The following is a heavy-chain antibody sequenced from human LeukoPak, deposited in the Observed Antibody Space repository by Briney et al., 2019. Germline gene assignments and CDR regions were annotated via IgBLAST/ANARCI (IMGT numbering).Heavy chain of an antibody. D-gene: IGHD5-18*01. CDR1: GFGFSYAW. CDR3: TTAPSGYAYMNGWHLDY. Sequence: GGSLRLSCAASGFGFSYAWMSWVRQAPGKGPGWIGRIKRKSDGETTDYAAPVKGRFTISRDDSKNTLFLQMNSLKTEDTAFYYCTTAPSGYAYMNGWHLDYWGQGALVTVSS. V-gene: IGHV3-15*01. CDR2: IKRKSDGETT. J-gene: IGHJ4*02.